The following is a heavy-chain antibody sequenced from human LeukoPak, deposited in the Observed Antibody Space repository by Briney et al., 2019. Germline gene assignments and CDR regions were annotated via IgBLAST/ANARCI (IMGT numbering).Heavy chain of an antibody. J-gene: IGHJ4*02. D-gene: IGHD3-10*02. CDR1: GFNFDRYT. CDR2: AGWAGGTT. V-gene: IGHV3-43*01. Sequence: GGSLRLSCATSGFNFDRYTIHWVRPAPGKGLEWVSLAGWAGGTTFYSDSVRGRFTISRDSGRKSVYLQMNSLTTDDTAFYFCAKELDTMFFDYWGQGALVTVSS. CDR3: AKELDTMFFDY.